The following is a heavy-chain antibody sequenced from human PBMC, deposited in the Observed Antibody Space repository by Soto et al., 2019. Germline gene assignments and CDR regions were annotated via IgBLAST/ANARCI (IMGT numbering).Heavy chain of an antibody. Sequence: QVQLVQSGAEVKKPGSSVKVSCKASGGTFSSYAISWVRQAPGQGLEWMGGIIPIFGTANYAQKFQGRVTITADESTSTAYMELSSLRSEDTAVYYCARDPRWDTDMGPYGMDVWGQGTTVTVSS. V-gene: IGHV1-69*01. D-gene: IGHD5-18*01. CDR1: GGTFSSYA. CDR3: ARDPRWDTDMGPYGMDV. CDR2: IIPIFGTA. J-gene: IGHJ6*02.